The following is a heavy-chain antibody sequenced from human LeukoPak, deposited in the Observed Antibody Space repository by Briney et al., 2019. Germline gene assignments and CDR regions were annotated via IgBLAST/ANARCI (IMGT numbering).Heavy chain of an antibody. D-gene: IGHD3-10*01. CDR1: GGSISSSNW. Sequence: PSETLSLTCAVSGGSISSSNWWSWVRQPPGKGLEWIGTIYHSGSTYYNASLESRVTISIDTSKNQFSLKLSSVTAADTAVYYCASTKYYYGSGSYYYFDYWGQGTLVTVSS. J-gene: IGHJ4*02. CDR3: ASTKYYYGSGSYYYFDY. V-gene: IGHV4-4*02. CDR2: IYHSGST.